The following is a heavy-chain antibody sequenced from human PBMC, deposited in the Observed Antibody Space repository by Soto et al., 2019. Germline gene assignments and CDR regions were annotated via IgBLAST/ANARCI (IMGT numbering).Heavy chain of an antibody. J-gene: IGHJ6*02. Sequence: SETLSLTCSVSGASVTSPEHYWTWIRQSPGKGLEWIGYIYYGGSTVYNPSLKSRVTISVDRSKNQFSLKLSSVTAADTAVYYCARADSNAPSYYYYGMDVWGQGTTVTVS. V-gene: IGHV4-30-4*01. CDR3: ARADSNAPSYYYYGMDV. CDR2: IYYGGST. D-gene: IGHD2-15*01. CDR1: GASVTSPEHY.